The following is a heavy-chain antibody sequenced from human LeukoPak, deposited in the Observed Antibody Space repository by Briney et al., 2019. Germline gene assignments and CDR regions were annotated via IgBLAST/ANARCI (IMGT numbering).Heavy chain of an antibody. CDR3: ARDGYYESYYYMDV. CDR2: IKQDGSEK. CDR1: GFTFSSYW. Sequence: GGSLRLSCAASGFTFSSYWMSWVRQAPGKGLEWVANIKQDGSEKYYVDSVKGRFTISRDNAKNSLYLQMNSLRAEDTAVYYCARDGYYESYYYMDVWGKGTTVTVSS. V-gene: IGHV3-7*01. J-gene: IGHJ6*03.